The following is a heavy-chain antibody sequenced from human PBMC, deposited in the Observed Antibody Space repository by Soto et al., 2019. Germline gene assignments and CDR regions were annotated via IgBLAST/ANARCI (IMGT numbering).Heavy chain of an antibody. J-gene: IGHJ5*02. CDR3: ARGLTYCSSTTCAETRFDP. D-gene: IGHD2-2*01. CDR1: GGSFSDNY. V-gene: IGHV4-34*01. Sequence: RASETLSLICAVYGGSFSDNYWTWILQPPGKGLEWIGEINQSGSTNYNPSLKSRVTISVDTSKNQFSLKLSSVTAADTAVYYCARGLTYCSSTTCAETRFDPWGQGTLVTVSS. CDR2: INQSGST.